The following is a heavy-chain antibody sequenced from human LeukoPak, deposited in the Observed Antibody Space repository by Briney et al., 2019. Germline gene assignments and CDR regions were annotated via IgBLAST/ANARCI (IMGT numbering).Heavy chain of an antibody. CDR3: ARRRYCNSTSCYAGAFDI. D-gene: IGHD2-2*01. V-gene: IGHV5-51*01. CDR1: GYSFTTYW. CDR2: IYPGDSDT. Sequence: GESLKISCKGSGYSFTTYWIAWVRQMPGKGLEWMGIIYPGDSDTRYRPSFQGQVTISADKSISTAYLQWSSLEASDTAVYYCARRRYCNSTSCYAGAFDIWGQGTMVTVSS. J-gene: IGHJ3*02.